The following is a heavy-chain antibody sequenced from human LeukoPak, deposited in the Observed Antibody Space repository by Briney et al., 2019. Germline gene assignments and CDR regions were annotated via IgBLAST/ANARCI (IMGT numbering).Heavy chain of an antibody. CDR3: ARGPIMCALDGSSCCYYGMDV. V-gene: IGHV4-34*01. J-gene: IGHJ6*02. D-gene: IGHD6-6*01. CDR1: GGSFSGYY. CDR2: INHSGST. Sequence: SETLSLTCAVYGGSFSGYYLSWIRQPPGKGLEWIAEINHSGSTNYNPSRKGRVTISVDAYKKQFSLKLSSVAAADTDVYYCARGPIMCALDGSSCCYYGMDVWGQGTTVTVSS.